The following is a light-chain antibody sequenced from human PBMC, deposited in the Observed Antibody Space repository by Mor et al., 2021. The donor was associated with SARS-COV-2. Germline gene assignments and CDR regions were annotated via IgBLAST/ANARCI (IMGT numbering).Light chain of an antibody. CDR2: QAS. Sequence: QSVHTWLAWYQQKPGKAPKLLISQASSLESGVPPRFSGSGSGTEFTLTISSLQPDDFATYYCQHYENYGLTFGGGTKVE. V-gene: IGKV1-5*03. CDR3: QHYENYGLT. J-gene: IGKJ4*01. CDR1: QSVHTW.